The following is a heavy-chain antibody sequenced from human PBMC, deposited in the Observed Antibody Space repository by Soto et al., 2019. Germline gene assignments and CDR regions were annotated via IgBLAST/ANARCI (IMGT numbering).Heavy chain of an antibody. CDR3: SGCSGGACHQNYGMDV. D-gene: IGHD2-15*01. Sequence: EVHLVESGGGLVKPGGSLGLSSAVSGFTFSSCTMNWVRQAPGKGLEWVSSISPSTSHIYYADSVKGRFTISRDNAKNSLFLQMNSLRAEDTAVYYCSGCSGGACHQNYGMDVWGQGTTVTVSS. J-gene: IGHJ6*02. CDR2: ISPSTSHI. CDR1: GFTFSSCT. V-gene: IGHV3-21*01.